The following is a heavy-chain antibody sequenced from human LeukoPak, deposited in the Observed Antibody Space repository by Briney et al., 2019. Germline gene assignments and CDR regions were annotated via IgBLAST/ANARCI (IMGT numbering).Heavy chain of an antibody. CDR1: GFTFSNFW. V-gene: IGHV3-7*01. J-gene: IGHJ4*02. CDR3: TRDRYCSGGSCYSIDYFDY. D-gene: IGHD2-15*01. Sequence: QPGGSLRLSCAASGFTFSNFWMSWVRQAPGKGLEWVANIKQDGSEKYYVDSVKGRFTISRVNAKNSLYLQMNSLRAEDTAVYYCTRDRYCSGGSCYSIDYFDYWGQGTLVTVSS. CDR2: IKQDGSEK.